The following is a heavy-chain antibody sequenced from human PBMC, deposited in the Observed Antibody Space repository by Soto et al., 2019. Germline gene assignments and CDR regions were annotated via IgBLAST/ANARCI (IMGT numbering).Heavy chain of an antibody. D-gene: IGHD3-22*01. CDR2: ISYDGSNK. V-gene: IGHV3-30-3*01. Sequence: QVQLVESGGGVVQPGRSLRLSCAASGFTFSSYAMHWVRQAPGKGLEWVAVISYDGSNKYYADSVKGRFTISRDNSKNTLYLQMNSLRAEDTAVYYCARYPKSNLYDSSGYSPRVLDYWGQGTLVTVSS. CDR1: GFTFSSYA. CDR3: ARYPKSNLYDSSGYSPRVLDY. J-gene: IGHJ4*02.